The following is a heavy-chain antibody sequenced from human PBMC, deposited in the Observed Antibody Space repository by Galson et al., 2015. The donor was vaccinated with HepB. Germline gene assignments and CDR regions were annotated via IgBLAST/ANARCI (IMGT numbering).Heavy chain of an antibody. J-gene: IGHJ6*03. CDR2: ISYDGNNK. CDR3: ARGRVDYSPYNYYYMDV. V-gene: IGHV3-30*04. D-gene: IGHD4-11*01. Sequence: SLRLSCAASGFTFRSHAMHWVRQAPGKGLEWAAVISYDGNNKYYAESVKGRFTISRDNSKNTLYLQMNSLRPEDTTVYYCARGRVDYSPYNYYYMDVWGKGTTVTVSS. CDR1: GFTFRSHA.